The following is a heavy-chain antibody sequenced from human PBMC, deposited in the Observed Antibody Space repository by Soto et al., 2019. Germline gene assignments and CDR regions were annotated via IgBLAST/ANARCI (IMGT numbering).Heavy chain of an antibody. CDR1: GGSISRGTFS. V-gene: IGHV4-30-2*01. CDR3: EIATLIRKGYYDVTDYYFVDY. CDR2: IYYTGGT. J-gene: IGHJ4*02. D-gene: IGHD3-22*01. Sequence: PSETLSLTCAVSGGSISRGTFSWTWIRQPPGKGLEFIGSIYYTGGTYYNPSLKSRVTISLDRSKNQFSLNLSSVAAADTAMYYYEIATLIRKGYYDVTDYYFVDYWGKGTLVNVSS.